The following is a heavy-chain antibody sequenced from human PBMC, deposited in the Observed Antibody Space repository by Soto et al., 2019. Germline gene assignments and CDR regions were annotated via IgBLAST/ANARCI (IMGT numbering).Heavy chain of an antibody. D-gene: IGHD6-19*01. CDR2: ISSSGSTI. Sequence: LRLSCAASGFTFSDYFMSWIRQAPGKGLEWVSYISSSGSTIYYADSVKGRFTISRDNAKNSLYLQMNSLRAEDTAVYYCARAKYSSGLDAGDYWGQGTLVTVSS. CDR1: GFTFSDYF. CDR3: ARAKYSSGLDAGDY. V-gene: IGHV3-11*01. J-gene: IGHJ4*02.